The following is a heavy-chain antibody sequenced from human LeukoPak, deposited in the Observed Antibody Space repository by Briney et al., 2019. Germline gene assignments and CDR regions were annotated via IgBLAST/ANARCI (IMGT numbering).Heavy chain of an antibody. V-gene: IGHV1-3*01. CDR3: AFSGSYFGWFDP. CDR1: GYSFTSYA. J-gene: IGHJ5*02. Sequence: ASVKVSCMPSGYSFTSYAMYWVRQAPGPRLEWLGWVKAGNGNTKYSQKFQGRVTITRDTSASTAYMELSSLRSEYTAVYYCAFSGSYFGWFDPWGQGTLVTVSS. D-gene: IGHD3-10*01. CDR2: VKAGNGNT.